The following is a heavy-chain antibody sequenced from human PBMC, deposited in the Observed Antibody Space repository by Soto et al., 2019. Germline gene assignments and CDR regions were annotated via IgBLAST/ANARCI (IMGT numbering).Heavy chain of an antibody. CDR2: IYYSGST. V-gene: IGHV4-31*03. J-gene: IGHJ4*02. Sequence: PSETLSLTCTVSGGSISSGGYYWSWIRQHPGKGLEWIGYIYYSGSTYYNPSLKSRVTISVDTSKNQFSLKLSSVTAADTAVYYCARGIDLGYRSSTSCYFDYWGQGTLVTVSS. CDR3: ARGIDLGYRSSTSCYFDY. CDR1: GGSISSGGYY. D-gene: IGHD2-2*01.